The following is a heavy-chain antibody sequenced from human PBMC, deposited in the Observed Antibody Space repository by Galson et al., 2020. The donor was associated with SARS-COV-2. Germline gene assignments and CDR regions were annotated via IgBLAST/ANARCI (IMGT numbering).Heavy chain of an antibody. CDR1: GYTLTELS. Sequence: ASVKVSCKVSGYTLTELSMHWVRQAPGKGLEWMGGFDPEDGETIYAQKFQGRVTMTEDTSTDTAYMELSSLRSEDTAVYYCATTSPSATTYWFDPWGQGTLVTVSS. D-gene: IGHD1-26*01. J-gene: IGHJ5*02. V-gene: IGHV1-24*01. CDR3: ATTSPSATTYWFDP. CDR2: FDPEDGET.